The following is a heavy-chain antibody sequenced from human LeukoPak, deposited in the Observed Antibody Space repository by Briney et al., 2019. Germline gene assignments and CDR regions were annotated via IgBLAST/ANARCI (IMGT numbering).Heavy chain of an antibody. CDR2: IIPILGIA. J-gene: IGHJ4*02. D-gene: IGHD3-10*02. CDR1: GGTFISYT. Sequence: ASVKVSCKASGGTFISYTISWVRQAPGQGLEWMGRIIPILGIANYAQKFQGRVTITADKSTSTAYMELSSLRSEDTAVYYCARDSMLSRGEFDYWGQGTLVTVSS. V-gene: IGHV1-69*04. CDR3: ARDSMLSRGEFDY.